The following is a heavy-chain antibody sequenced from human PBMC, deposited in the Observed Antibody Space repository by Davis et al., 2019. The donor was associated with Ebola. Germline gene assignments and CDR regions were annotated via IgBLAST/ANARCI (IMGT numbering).Heavy chain of an antibody. CDR1: LFTFSPYY. Sequence: GGSLNLPCASSLFTFSPYYIIWIPHAPEKGLEWESYISSCGSTIYYADSVKGRFTISRDNAKNSLYLQMNSLRSEDTAVYYCARERRWFGELAIDYWGQGTLVTVSS. CDR3: ARERRWFGELAIDY. J-gene: IGHJ4*02. V-gene: IGHV3-11*04. CDR2: ISSCGSTI. D-gene: IGHD3-10*01.